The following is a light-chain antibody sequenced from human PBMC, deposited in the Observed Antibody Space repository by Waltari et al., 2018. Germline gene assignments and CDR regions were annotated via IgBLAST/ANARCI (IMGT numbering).Light chain of an antibody. CDR3: QQSGTFPPT. J-gene: IGKJ1*01. Sequence: DIRMTQSPSSVSASVGDRVTISCRASQDIRTWLSWYQQKPGKAPRLLLYHASGLQSGVPSRFSGSGSGTDFTLTISSLQPEDVATYSCQQSGTFPPTFGPGTKVEI. CDR1: QDIRTW. V-gene: IGKV1-12*01. CDR2: HAS.